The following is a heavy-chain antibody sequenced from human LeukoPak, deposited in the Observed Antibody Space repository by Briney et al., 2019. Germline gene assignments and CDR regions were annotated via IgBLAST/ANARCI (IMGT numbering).Heavy chain of an antibody. CDR3: AREGYYDTSASGAFDI. CDR2: IYTSGST. V-gene: IGHV4-4*07. D-gene: IGHD3-22*01. J-gene: IGHJ3*02. CDR1: GGSISSYY. Sequence: SETLSLTGTVSGGSISSYYWSWIRQPAGKGLEWIGRIYTSGSTNYNPSLKSRVTMSVDTSKNQFSLKLSSVTAADTAVYYCAREGYYDTSASGAFDIWGQGTMVTVSS.